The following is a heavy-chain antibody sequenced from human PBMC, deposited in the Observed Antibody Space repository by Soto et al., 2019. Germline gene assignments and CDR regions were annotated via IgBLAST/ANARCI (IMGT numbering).Heavy chain of an antibody. J-gene: IGHJ6*02. V-gene: IGHV1-69*13. CDR1: GCTYSSYA. CDR2: IIPIFGTA. CDR3: AREGVEMATIMYDYGMDV. Sequence: ASVKVSCKASGCTYSSYAISWVREAPGQGLEWMGGIIPIFGTANYAQKFQGRVTITADESTSTAYMELSSLRSEDTAVYYCAREGVEMATIMYDYGMDVWGQGTRVTVSS. D-gene: IGHD5-12*01.